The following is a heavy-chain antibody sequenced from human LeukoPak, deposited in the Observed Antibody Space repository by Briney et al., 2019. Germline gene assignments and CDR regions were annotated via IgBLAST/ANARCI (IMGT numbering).Heavy chain of an antibody. V-gene: IGHV3-9*01. CDR3: AKAVSGWDAFDI. CDR2: ISWNSGSI. D-gene: IGHD6-19*01. Sequence: GGSLRLSCAASGFTFDDYAMHWVRQAPGKGLEWVSGISWNSGSIGYADSVKGRFTISRDNAKNSLYLQMNSLRAEDTALYHCAKAVSGWDAFDIWGQGTMVTVSS. CDR1: GFTFDDYA. J-gene: IGHJ3*02.